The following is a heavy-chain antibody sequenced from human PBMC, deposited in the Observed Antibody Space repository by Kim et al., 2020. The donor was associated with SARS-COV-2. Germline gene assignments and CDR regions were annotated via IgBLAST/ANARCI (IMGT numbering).Heavy chain of an antibody. V-gene: IGHV1-18*04. J-gene: IGHJ4*02. D-gene: IGHD4-17*01. CDR2: ISARDGNT. Sequence: ASVKVSCKACGYMFTSYGFSWVRQAPGQGLEWLGWISARDGNTKYGQKVQGRVIMTTDTSTNTAYMELWSLRSDDTAIYYCARGAYGDVSFDYWGQGTLVTVSS. CDR3: ARGAYGDVSFDY. CDR1: GYMFTSYG.